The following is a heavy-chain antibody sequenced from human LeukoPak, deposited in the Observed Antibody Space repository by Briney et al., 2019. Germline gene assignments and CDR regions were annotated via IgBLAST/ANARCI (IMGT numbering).Heavy chain of an antibody. CDR2: ISSSTTTI. D-gene: IGHD3-22*01. V-gene: IGHV3-48*01. J-gene: IGHJ3*02. CDR1: GFTFSGYS. CDR3: ATDREAYDSSGYYLSDAFDI. Sequence: PGGSLRLSCAVSGFTFSGYSMKWVRQAPGKGLEWVSYISSSTTTIYHADSVKGRFTVSRDNAKNSLYLQMDSLRVEDTAVYYCATDREAYDSSGYYLSDAFDIWGQGTMVTVSS.